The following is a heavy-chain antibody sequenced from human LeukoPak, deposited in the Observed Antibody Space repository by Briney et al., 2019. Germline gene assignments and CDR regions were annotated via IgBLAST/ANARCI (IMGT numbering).Heavy chain of an antibody. Sequence: SETLSLTCTVSGGSISSSSYYWGWIRQPPGKGLEWIGSIYYSGSTYYSPSLKSRVTISVDTSKNQFSLKLGSVTAADTAVYYCAITIVVVTASRESYFDYWGQGTLVTVSS. CDR3: AITIVVVTASRESYFDY. V-gene: IGHV4-39*01. J-gene: IGHJ4*02. CDR1: GGSISSSSYY. D-gene: IGHD2-21*02. CDR2: IYYSGST.